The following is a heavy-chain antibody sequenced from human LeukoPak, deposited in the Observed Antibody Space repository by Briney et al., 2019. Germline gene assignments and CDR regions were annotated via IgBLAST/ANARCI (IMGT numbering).Heavy chain of an antibody. V-gene: IGHV3-23*01. J-gene: IGHJ6*02. CDR1: GFTFSNYA. D-gene: IGHD2-21*02. Sequence: GGSLRLSCAASGFTFSNYAMSWVRQAPAKGLEWVSAISGSGDSTYYPDSVKGRFTISRQNSKNTLYLQMNSLRAEDTAVYYCAKDYTYCGGDCYSGGMDVWGQGTTVTVSS. CDR2: ISGSGDST. CDR3: AKDYTYCGGDCYSGGMDV.